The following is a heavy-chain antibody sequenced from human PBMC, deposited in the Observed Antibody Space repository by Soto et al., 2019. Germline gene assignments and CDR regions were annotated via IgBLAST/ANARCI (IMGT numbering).Heavy chain of an antibody. Sequence: GGSLRLSCAASGFIFENFGMSWVRQAPGKGLEWISSISGSGATTYYPDSVKGRFTISRDNSKNTLYLQMNSLRAEDTAVYYCTKGGIPRRYNIPKVDFDYWGQGSLVTV. J-gene: IGHJ4*02. CDR1: GFIFENFG. CDR3: TKGGIPRRYNIPKVDFDY. D-gene: IGHD1-1*01. V-gene: IGHV3-23*01. CDR2: ISGSGATT.